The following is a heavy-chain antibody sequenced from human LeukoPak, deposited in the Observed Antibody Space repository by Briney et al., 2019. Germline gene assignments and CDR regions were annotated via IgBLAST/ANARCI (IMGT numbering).Heavy chain of an antibody. CDR1: GYSMNIGYY. D-gene: IGHD5-12*01. CDR2: TDQSGPT. Sequence: AETLSLTCVVWGYSMNIGYYRGWIRQPPGKGLQWIGRTDQSGPTNYNPSLKSRLTIFVDTTKNQLSLKLSSVTAADTAVYHCASYFAGYVHFWGQGTLVTVSP. J-gene: IGHJ4*02. CDR3: ASYFAGYVHF. V-gene: IGHV4-38-2*01.